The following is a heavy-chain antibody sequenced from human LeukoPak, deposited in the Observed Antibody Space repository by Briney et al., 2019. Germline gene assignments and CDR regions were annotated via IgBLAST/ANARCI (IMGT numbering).Heavy chain of an antibody. Sequence: SETLSLTCTVSGGSISSSSYYWGWIRQPPGKGLEWIGSIYYSGSTYYNPSLKSRVTISVDTSKNQFSLKLSSVTAADTAVYYCARRVTTGTYWFDPWGQGTLVTVSS. D-gene: IGHD1-1*01. CDR3: ARRVTTGTYWFDP. CDR1: GGSISSSSYY. CDR2: IYYSGST. V-gene: IGHV4-39*07. J-gene: IGHJ5*02.